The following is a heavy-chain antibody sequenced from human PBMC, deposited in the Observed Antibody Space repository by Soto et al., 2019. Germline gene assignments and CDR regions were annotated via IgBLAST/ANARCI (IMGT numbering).Heavy chain of an antibody. CDR2: IYYSGST. J-gene: IGHJ5*02. V-gene: IGHV4-39*01. CDR3: ARQQYSYGYWWFDP. CDR1: GGSISSSSYY. D-gene: IGHD5-18*01. Sequence: QLQLQESGPGLVKPSETLSLTCTVSGGSISSSSYYWGWIRQPPGKGLEWIGSIYYSGSTYYNPSLKSRVTISVDTSKNQFSLKLSSVTAADTAVYYCARQQYSYGYWWFDPWGQGTLVTVSS.